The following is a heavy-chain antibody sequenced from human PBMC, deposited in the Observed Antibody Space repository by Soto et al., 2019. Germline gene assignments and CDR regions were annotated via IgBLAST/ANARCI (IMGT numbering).Heavy chain of an antibody. CDR2: VIPIFGTA. CDR3: ASEMATNGPFDY. V-gene: IGHV1-69*13. Sequence: GASVKVSCKASGGTFSSYAISWVRQAPGQGLEWMGGVIPIFGTANYAQKFQGRVTITADESTSTAYMELSSLRSEDTAVYYCASEMATNGPFDYWGQGTLVTVSS. J-gene: IGHJ4*02. CDR1: GGTFSSYA. D-gene: IGHD5-12*01.